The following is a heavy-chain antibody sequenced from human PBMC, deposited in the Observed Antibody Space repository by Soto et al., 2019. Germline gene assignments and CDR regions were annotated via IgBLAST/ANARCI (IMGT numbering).Heavy chain of an antibody. CDR3: ARLQNFVNWSCDH. J-gene: IGHJ4*02. V-gene: IGHV4-59*08. D-gene: IGHD1-26*01. Sequence: QAQLQESGTGLVEPSETLALTCSVSGVSTTAYYWGWVRQAPGGGLECIGFTPHSGYINYSPSFKSRVTMSVDPSKNQISLKLTSVTATDTAVYYCARLQNFVNWSCDHWGQGALVTVSS. CDR1: GVSTTAYY. CDR2: TPHSGYI.